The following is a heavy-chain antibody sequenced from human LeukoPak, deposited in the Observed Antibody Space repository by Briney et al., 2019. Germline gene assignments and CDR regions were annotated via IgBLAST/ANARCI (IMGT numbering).Heavy chain of an antibody. D-gene: IGHD5-12*01. J-gene: IGHJ4*02. V-gene: IGHV1-8*01. CDR1: GYTFTSYD. Sequence: ASVKVSCKASGYTFTSYDINWVRQATGQGLEWMGWMNPNSGNTGYAQKFQGRVTMTRSTSISTAYMELSSLRSEDTAVYYCAKGKRGYSGYDSDDYWGQGTLVTVSS. CDR2: MNPNSGNT. CDR3: AKGKRGYSGYDSDDY.